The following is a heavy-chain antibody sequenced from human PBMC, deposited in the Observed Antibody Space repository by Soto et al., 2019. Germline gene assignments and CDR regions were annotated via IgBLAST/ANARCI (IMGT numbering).Heavy chain of an antibody. CDR1: GFTFANYV. V-gene: IGHV3-23*01. Sequence: GGSLRLSCVGSGFTFANYVISWVRQAPGKGLEWVSGTRGSGGSPYFADSVRGRFTLSRDNSKNTLFLEMNSLRVEDTAVYYCAKGGYDYYHSLDVWGQGTTVTVSS. CDR2: TRGSGGSP. CDR3: AKGGYDYYHSLDV. J-gene: IGHJ6*02.